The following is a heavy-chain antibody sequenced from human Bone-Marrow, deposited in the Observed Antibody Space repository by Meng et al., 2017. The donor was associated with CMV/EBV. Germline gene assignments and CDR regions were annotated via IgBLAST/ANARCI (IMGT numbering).Heavy chain of an antibody. CDR2: IRYDGINK. CDR3: ARELDTYNYPRFFDY. D-gene: IGHD1-20*01. Sequence: GESLKISCAASGFTFSRYGMHWVRQAPGKGLEWVTFIRYDGINKYYADSVKGRFTISRDNSKNTLYLQMNSLRAEDTAVYYCARELDTYNYPRFFDYWGQGTLVTVSS. J-gene: IGHJ4*02. V-gene: IGHV3-30*02. CDR1: GFTFSRYG.